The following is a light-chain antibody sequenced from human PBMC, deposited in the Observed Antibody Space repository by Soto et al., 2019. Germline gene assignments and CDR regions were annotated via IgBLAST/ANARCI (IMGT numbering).Light chain of an antibody. Sequence: NFMLIQPHSVSDSPGKTVTISCTRSSGNIASFYVQWYQQRPGSAPTNVIYEDTERPSGVPDRFSGSIDTSSNSAPLTISGLKTEDEADYYCQSYDNSNQEVFGGGTKLTVL. J-gene: IGLJ2*01. CDR3: QSYDNSNQEV. V-gene: IGLV6-57*04. CDR1: SGNIASFY. CDR2: EDT.